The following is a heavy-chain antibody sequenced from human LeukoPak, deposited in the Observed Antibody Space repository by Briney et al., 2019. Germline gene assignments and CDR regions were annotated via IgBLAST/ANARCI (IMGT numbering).Heavy chain of an antibody. CDR1: GFTFSNAW. Sequence: GGSLRLSCAASGFTFSNAWMNWVRQAPGKGLEWVGRIKSKTDGGTTDYAAPVKGRFTISRDDSKNTLYLQKNSLKTEDTAVYYCVVAYYYDSSGYYTPTFDYWGQGTLVTVSS. J-gene: IGHJ4*02. V-gene: IGHV3-15*07. CDR3: VVAYYYDSSGYYTPTFDY. D-gene: IGHD3-22*01. CDR2: IKSKTDGGTT.